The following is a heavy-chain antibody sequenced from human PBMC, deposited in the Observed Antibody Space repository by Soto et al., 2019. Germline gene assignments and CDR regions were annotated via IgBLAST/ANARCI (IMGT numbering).Heavy chain of an antibody. J-gene: IGHJ4*02. V-gene: IGHV1-2*02. CDR3: AREPATAKPEGVDF. D-gene: IGHD1-1*01. CDR2: INPNSGGT. Sequence: ASVKVSCKASGYTFSDYYIHWVRQAPGQGLEWMGWINPNSGGTKYAPKFQGGVTMTRDTSITTAYMELSRLRSGDTAVYYRAREPATAKPEGVDFWGQGTLVTVSS. CDR1: GYTFSDYY.